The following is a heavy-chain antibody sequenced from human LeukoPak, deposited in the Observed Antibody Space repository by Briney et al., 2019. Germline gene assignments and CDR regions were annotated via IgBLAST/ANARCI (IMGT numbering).Heavy chain of an antibody. V-gene: IGHV1-69*04. D-gene: IGHD6-13*01. Sequence: SVKVSCKASGGTFSSYTISWVRQAPGQGLEGMGRIIPILGIANYAQKFQGRVTITADKSTSTAYMDLSSLRSEDTAVYYCARDKIAAAGNFDYWGQGTLVTVSS. J-gene: IGHJ4*02. CDR1: GGTFSSYT. CDR3: ARDKIAAAGNFDY. CDR2: IIPILGIA.